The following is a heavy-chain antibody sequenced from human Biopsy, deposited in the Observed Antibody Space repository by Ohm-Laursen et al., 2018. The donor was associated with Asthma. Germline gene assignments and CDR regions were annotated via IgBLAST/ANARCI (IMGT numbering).Heavy chain of an antibody. CDR1: GFTFSGSW. Sequence: SLRLSCSAPGFTFSGSWMIWVRQAPGKGLQWLAFIKPDGSQTYYADSVEGRFSISRDKSDNTLYLQMNSLTAEDTAVYHCARQPIAEPGTTFYYYYGMDVWGQGTTVTVSS. CDR3: ARQPIAEPGTTFYYYYGMDV. CDR2: IKPDGSQT. V-gene: IGHV3-7*03. D-gene: IGHD6-13*01. J-gene: IGHJ6*02.